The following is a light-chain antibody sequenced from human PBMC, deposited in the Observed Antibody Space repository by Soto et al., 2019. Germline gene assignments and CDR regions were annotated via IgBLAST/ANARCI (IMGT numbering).Light chain of an antibody. CDR1: QSVSSSY. CDR2: GAS. CDR3: QQYGSAPPYT. Sequence: EIVVTQSPGTLSLSPGERATLSCRASQSVSSSYLAWYQQKPGQAPRLLIYGASSRATGIPDRFSGSGSGTDFTLTISRLEPEDFAVYYCQQYGSAPPYTFGQGTKLEI. V-gene: IGKV3-20*01. J-gene: IGKJ2*01.